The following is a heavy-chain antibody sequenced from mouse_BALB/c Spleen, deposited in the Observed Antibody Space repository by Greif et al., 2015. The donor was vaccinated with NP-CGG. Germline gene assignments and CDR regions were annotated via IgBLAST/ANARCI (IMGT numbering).Heavy chain of an antibody. CDR1: GFSLTSYG. Sequence: QVQLQQSGPGLVAPSQSLSVTCTVSGFSLTSYGVHWVRQPPGKGLEWLGVIWAGGSTNYNSALMSRLSISKDNSKSQVFLKMNSLQTDDTAMYYCARDYYGSSYWYFDVWGAGTTVTVSS. CDR2: IWAGGST. CDR3: ARDYYGSSYWYFDV. D-gene: IGHD1-1*01. J-gene: IGHJ1*01. V-gene: IGHV2-9*02.